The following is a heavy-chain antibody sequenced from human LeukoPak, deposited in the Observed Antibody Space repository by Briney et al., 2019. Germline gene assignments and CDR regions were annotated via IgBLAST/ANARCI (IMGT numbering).Heavy chain of an antibody. CDR3: AILGEKIAAPPGY. V-gene: IGHV4-39*01. CDR2: IYYSGST. D-gene: IGHD6-6*01. Sequence: SETLSLTCTVSGGSISSSSYYWGWIRQPPGMGLEYIGNIYYSGSTYYNPSLKSRVTISVDTSKNQFSLKLSSVTAADTAVYYCAILGEKIAAPPGYWGQGTLVTVSS. CDR1: GGSISSSSYY. J-gene: IGHJ4*02.